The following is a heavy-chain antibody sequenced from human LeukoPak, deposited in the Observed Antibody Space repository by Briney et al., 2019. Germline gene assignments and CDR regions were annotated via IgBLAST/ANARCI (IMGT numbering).Heavy chain of an antibody. D-gene: IGHD1-1*01. Sequence: KSSETLSLTCAVYGGSFSGYYWSWIRQPPGKGLEWIGEINHSGSTNYNPSLKSRVTISVDTSKNQFSLKLSSVTAADTAVYYCARGTGTQDYWGQGTLVTVSS. J-gene: IGHJ4*02. CDR1: GGSFSGYY. CDR3: ARGTGTQDY. V-gene: IGHV4-34*01. CDR2: INHSGST.